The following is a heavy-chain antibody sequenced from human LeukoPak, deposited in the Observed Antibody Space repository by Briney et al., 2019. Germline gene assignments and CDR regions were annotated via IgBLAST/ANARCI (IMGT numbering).Heavy chain of an antibody. D-gene: IGHD3-22*01. CDR1: GGTFSSYA. V-gene: IGHV1-69*04. CDR2: IIPILGIA. CDR3: ARDKRYDSSGQLPDY. Sequence: SVKVSCKASGGTFSSYAISWVRQAPGQGLEWMGRIIPILGIANYAQKFQGRVTITADKSTSTAYMELSSLRSEDTAVYCCARDKRYDSSGQLPDYWGQGTLVTVSS. J-gene: IGHJ4*02.